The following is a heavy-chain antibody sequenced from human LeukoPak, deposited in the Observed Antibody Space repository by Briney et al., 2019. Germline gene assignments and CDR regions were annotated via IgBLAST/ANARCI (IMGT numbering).Heavy chain of an antibody. V-gene: IGHV3-9*01. CDR3: ARAVGGYYDSSGYSDY. CDR2: IGWNSGSI. J-gene: IGHJ4*02. CDR1: GFTFGDYA. Sequence: PGRSLRLSCAASGFTFGDYAMHWVRQAPGKGLEWVSRIGWNSGSIAYADSVKGRFTISRDNAKNSLYLQMNSLRAEDTAVYYCARAVGGYYDSSGYSDYWGQGTLVTVSS. D-gene: IGHD3-22*01.